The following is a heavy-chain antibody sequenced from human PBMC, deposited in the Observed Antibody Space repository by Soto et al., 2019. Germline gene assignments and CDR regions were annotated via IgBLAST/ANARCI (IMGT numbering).Heavy chain of an antibody. CDR2: VNPNSGNT. CDR3: ARVGLGYCGSTSCPYYYYMDV. V-gene: IGHV1-8*01. J-gene: IGHJ6*03. CDR1: GYTFTSYD. Sequence: ASVKVSCKASGYTFTSYDINWVRQATGQGLEWMGWVNPNSGNTGYAQKFQGRVTMTRNTSISTAYMELSSLRSEDTAVYYCARVGLGYCGSTSCPYYYYMDVWGKGTTVTVSS. D-gene: IGHD2-2*01.